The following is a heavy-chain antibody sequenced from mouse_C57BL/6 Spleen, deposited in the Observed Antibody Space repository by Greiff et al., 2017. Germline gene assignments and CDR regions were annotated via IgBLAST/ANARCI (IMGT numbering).Heavy chain of an antibody. D-gene: IGHD1-1*01. CDR2: ISSGGDYI. CDR1: GFTFSSYA. J-gene: IGHJ1*03. V-gene: IGHV5-9-1*02. Sequence: EVQGVESGEGLVKPGGSLKLSCAASGFTFSSYAMSWVRQTPEKRLEWVAYISSGGDYIYYADTVKGRFTISRDNARNTLYLQMSSLKSEDTAMYYCTSFITTVVEGYFDVWGTGTTVTVSS. CDR3: TSFITTVVEGYFDV.